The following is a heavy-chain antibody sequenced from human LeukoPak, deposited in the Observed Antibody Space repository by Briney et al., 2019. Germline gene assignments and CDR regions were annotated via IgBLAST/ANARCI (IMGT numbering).Heavy chain of an antibody. CDR3: ARGCSSTSCYGSDY. Sequence: GGSLRLSCAASGFTFSSYWMHWVRQAPGKGLVWVSRINSDGSSTSYADSVKGRFTISRDNAKNTLYLQMNSLRAEDTAVYYCARGCSSTSCYGSDYWGQGTLVTVSS. CDR2: INSDGSST. V-gene: IGHV3-74*01. J-gene: IGHJ4*02. CDR1: GFTFSSYW. D-gene: IGHD2-2*01.